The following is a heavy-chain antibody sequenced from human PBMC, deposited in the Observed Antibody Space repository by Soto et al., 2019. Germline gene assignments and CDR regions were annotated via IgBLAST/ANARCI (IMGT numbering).Heavy chain of an antibody. CDR1: GFTFSSYW. CDR3: ARGYSSSWSHYYYYYMDV. D-gene: IGHD6-13*01. Sequence: GGSLRLSCAASGFTFSSYWMSWVRQAPGKGLEWVANIKQDGSEKYYVDSVKGRFTISRDNAKNSLYLQMNSLRAEDTAVYYCARGYSSSWSHYYYYYMDVWGKGTTVTVSS. V-gene: IGHV3-7*01. J-gene: IGHJ6*03. CDR2: IKQDGSEK.